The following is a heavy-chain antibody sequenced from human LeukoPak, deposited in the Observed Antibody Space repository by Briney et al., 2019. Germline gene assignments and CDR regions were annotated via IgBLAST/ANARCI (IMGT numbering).Heavy chain of an antibody. CDR1: GFTISSNY. CDR2: IYTGGST. J-gene: IGHJ3*02. V-gene: IGHV3-53*01. D-gene: IGHD5-18*01. Sequence: GGSLRLSCAASGFTISSNYMTWVRQAPGKGLEWVSTIYTGGSTYYADSVKGRFTISRDNSKNTLYLQMNSLRAEDTAAYYCARDGTAMIQAFDIWGQGTMVSVSS. CDR3: ARDGTAMIQAFDI.